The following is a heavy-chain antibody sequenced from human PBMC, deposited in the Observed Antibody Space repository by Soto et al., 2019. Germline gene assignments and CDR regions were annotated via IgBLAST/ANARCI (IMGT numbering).Heavy chain of an antibody. CDR1: GGTFISYA. Sequence: SVKVSCKASGGTFISYAISWVRQAPGQGLEWMGGIIPIFGTANYAQKFQGRVTITADESTSTAYMELSSLRSEDTAVYYCARLAVAGTGGYYYGMDVWGQGTTVTVSS. D-gene: IGHD6-19*01. CDR2: IIPIFGTA. CDR3: ARLAVAGTGGYYYGMDV. V-gene: IGHV1-69*13. J-gene: IGHJ6*02.